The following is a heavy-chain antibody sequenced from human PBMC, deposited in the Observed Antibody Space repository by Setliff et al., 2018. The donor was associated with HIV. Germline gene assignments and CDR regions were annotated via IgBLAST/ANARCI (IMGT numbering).Heavy chain of an antibody. J-gene: IGHJ4*02. Sequence: PSETLSLTCTVPGGSISRSDYYWGWIRQPPGKGLEWIGSFYDGGSTYYNPSLKSQVTISVDTSKNQFSLNLSSLTAADTAVYYCARMDPRLTYNDYWGQGTLVTVSS. CDR1: GGSISRSDYY. V-gene: IGHV4-39*01. CDR3: ARMDPRLTYNDY. D-gene: IGHD1-1*01. CDR2: FYDGGST.